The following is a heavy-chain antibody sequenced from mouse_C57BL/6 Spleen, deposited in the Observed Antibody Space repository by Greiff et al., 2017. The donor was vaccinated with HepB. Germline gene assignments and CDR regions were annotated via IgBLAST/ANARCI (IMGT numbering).Heavy chain of an antibody. CDR1: GFTFSSYA. CDR2: ISSGGDYI. J-gene: IGHJ3*01. V-gene: IGHV5-9-1*02. Sequence: EVKLMESGEGLVKPGGSLKLSCAASGFTFSSYAMSWVRQTPEKRLEWVAYISSGGDYIYYADTVKGRFTISRDNARNTLYLQMSSLKSEDTAMYYGTRDQGIYYDYDVKAWFAYGGQGTLVTVSA. D-gene: IGHD2-4*01. CDR3: TRDQGIYYDYDVKAWFAY.